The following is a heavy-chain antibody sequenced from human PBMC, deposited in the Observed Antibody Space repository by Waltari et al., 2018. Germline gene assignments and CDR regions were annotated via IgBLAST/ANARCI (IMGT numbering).Heavy chain of an antibody. Sequence: QVQLQESGPGLVKPSETLSLTCAVSGGSISSSNWGSWIRQPPGKGLEWIGNIGGSSGSTYYNPSLKSRVTISKDTSKNQFSLKLSSVTAADTAVYYCAREDPKYWYFDLWGPGTPITISS. CDR1: GGSISSSNW. V-gene: IGHV4-4*02. J-gene: IGHJ2*01. CDR3: AREDPKYWYFDL. CDR2: IGGSSGST.